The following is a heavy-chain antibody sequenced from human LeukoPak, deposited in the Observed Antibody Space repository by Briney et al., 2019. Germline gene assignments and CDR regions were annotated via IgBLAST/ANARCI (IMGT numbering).Heavy chain of an antibody. CDR3: ARVAAGNTMFDF. V-gene: IGHV4-38-2*01. J-gene: IGHJ4*02. Sequence: SETLSLTCVVSAFRISRTHFWGWIRQAPGKEMEWLGSVFHTGITYYNPSVRGRVTSSFDTSNNQFSLNLYSATAADTAVYYCARVAAGNTMFDFWGRGTLVAVSS. CDR2: VFHTGIT. CDR1: AFRISRTHF. D-gene: IGHD5-24*01.